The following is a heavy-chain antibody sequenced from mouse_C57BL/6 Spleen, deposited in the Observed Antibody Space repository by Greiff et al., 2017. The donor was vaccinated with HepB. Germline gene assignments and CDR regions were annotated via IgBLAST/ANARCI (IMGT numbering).Heavy chain of an antibody. Sequence: QVQLKESGAELARPGASVKMSCKASGYTFTSYTMHWVKQRPGQGLEWIGYINPSSGYTKYNQKFKDKATLTADKSSSTAYMQLSSLTSEDSAVYYCARSGGYDGYFDVWGTGTTVTVSS. V-gene: IGHV1-4*01. CDR1: GYTFTSYT. J-gene: IGHJ1*03. CDR3: ARSGGYDGYFDV. CDR2: INPSSGYT. D-gene: IGHD2-2*01.